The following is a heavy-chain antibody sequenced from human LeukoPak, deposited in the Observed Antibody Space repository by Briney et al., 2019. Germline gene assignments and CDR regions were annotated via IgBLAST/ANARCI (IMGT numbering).Heavy chain of an antibody. V-gene: IGHV3-48*01. J-gene: IGHJ3*02. CDR1: GFTFSSYS. CDR3: ARDQGKWIQLWYDAFDI. Sequence: PGGSLRLSCAASGFTFSSYSMNWVRQAPGKGLEWVSYISSSSSTIYYADSVKGRSTISRDNAKNSLYLQMNSLRAEDTAVYYCARDQGKWIQLWYDAFDIWGQGTMVTVSS. CDR2: ISSSSSTI. D-gene: IGHD5-18*01.